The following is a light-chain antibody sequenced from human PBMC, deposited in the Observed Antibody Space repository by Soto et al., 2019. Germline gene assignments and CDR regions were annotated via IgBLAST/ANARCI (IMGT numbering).Light chain of an antibody. Sequence: QSALTQPASVSGSPGQSITISCTGTSSDVGGYNYVSWYQQHPGRAPKLMIYEVINRPSGVSSRSSGSKSGNTASLTISGLQADDEAHYYCSSYLSTSRFYVFGSGTKLTVL. CDR2: EVI. CDR1: SSDVGGYNY. J-gene: IGLJ1*01. CDR3: SSYLSTSRFYV. V-gene: IGLV2-14*01.